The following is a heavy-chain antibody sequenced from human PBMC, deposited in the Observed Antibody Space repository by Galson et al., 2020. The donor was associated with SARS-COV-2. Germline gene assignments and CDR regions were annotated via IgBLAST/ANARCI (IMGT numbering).Heavy chain of an antibody. V-gene: IGHV6-1*01. D-gene: IGHD3-10*01. J-gene: IGHJ3*02. CDR3: AGRVAGAGSLHI. Sequence: SQTLSLTCAIPGDSVSSNSAAWNCIRQSPSRGLEWLGRKYYRSQWSTDYAVSVKSRITINPDTSKNQFSLQPNSVTPEDTAIYYCAGRVAGAGSLHIWGQGTMVIVSS. CDR1: GDSVSSNSAA. CDR2: KYYRSQWST.